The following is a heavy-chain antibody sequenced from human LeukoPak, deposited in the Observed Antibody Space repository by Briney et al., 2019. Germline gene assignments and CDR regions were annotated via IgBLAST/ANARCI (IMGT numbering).Heavy chain of an antibody. V-gene: IGHV3-23*01. Sequence: AGGSLRLSCAASGFTFSSYAMSWVRQAPGKGLEWVSGISGSGGSTNYADSVKGRFTISRDNSKNTLYLQMNSLRAEDTAIYYCARGIIVVVAATSNWFDPWGQGTLVTVSS. CDR1: GFTFSSYA. CDR2: ISGSGGST. CDR3: ARGIIVVVAATSNWFDP. J-gene: IGHJ5*02. D-gene: IGHD2-15*01.